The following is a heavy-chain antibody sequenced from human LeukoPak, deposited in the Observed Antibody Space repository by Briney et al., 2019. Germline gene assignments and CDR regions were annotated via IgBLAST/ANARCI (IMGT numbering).Heavy chain of an antibody. V-gene: IGHV4-31*03. CDR2: IYYSGST. CDR1: GGPISSGGYS. J-gene: IGHJ4*02. D-gene: IGHD6-19*01. CDR3: ARAVAGRGYYFDY. Sequence: PSETLSLTCTVSGGPISSGGYSWSWIRQHPGKGLEWIGYIYYSGSTYYNPSLKSRVTVSVDTSKNQFSLKLSSVTAADTAVYYCARAVAGRGYYFDYWGQGTLVTVSS.